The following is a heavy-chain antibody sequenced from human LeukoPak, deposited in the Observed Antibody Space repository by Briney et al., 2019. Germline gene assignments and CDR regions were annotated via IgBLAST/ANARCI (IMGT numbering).Heavy chain of an antibody. V-gene: IGHV3-23*01. J-gene: IGHJ4*02. D-gene: IGHD3-16*01. CDR1: GFTVSSNY. CDR2: ISGSGGST. Sequence: GGSLRLSCAASGFTVSSNYMSWVRQAPGKGLEWVSCISGSGGSTYYADSVKGRFTISRDNSKNTLYLQMNSLRAEDTAVYYCLREVGPFDYWGQGTLVTVSS. CDR3: LREVGPFDY.